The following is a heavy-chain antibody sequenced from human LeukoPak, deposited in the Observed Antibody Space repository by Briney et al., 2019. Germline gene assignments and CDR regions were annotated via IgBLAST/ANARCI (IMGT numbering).Heavy chain of an antibody. J-gene: IGHJ4*02. CDR2: IYYSGST. V-gene: IGHV4-39*01. CDR1: GGSVSSSSYY. Sequence: SGTLSLTCTVSGGSVSSSSYYWGWIRQPPGTGLEWIGSIYYSGSTYYNPSLKSRVTISVDTSKNQFSLKLSSVTAADTAVYYCARHPTGYSGSYQGGYYFGYWGQGTLVTVSS. CDR3: ARHPTGYSGSYQGGYYFGY. D-gene: IGHD1-26*01.